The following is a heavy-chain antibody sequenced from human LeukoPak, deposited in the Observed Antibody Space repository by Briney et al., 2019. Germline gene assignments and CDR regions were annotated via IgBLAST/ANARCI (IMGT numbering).Heavy chain of an antibody. J-gene: IGHJ2*01. Sequence: PSETLSLTCTVSGGSISSYSWSWIRQPPGKGLEWIGYIYYSGSTNYNPSLKSRVTISVDTSKNQFSLKLSSVTAADTAVYYCARRGGGFWYFDLWGRGTLVTVSS. CDR2: IYYSGST. V-gene: IGHV4-59*08. CDR3: ARRGGGFWYFDL. CDR1: GGSISSYS. D-gene: IGHD6-25*01.